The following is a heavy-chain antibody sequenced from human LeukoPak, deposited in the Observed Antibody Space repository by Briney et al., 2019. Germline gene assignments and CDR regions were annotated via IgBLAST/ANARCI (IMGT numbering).Heavy chain of an antibody. CDR3: TRRSITSTRTDDY. J-gene: IGHJ4*02. Sequence: PGGSLRLSCAASGFSFSDSTMHWVREASGKGLEWVGRIRSKANDYATAYAASVRGRFTISRDESSNTAYLQMSSLKTDDTAVYYCTRRSITSTRTDDYWGQGTLVTVSS. D-gene: IGHD1-14*01. V-gene: IGHV3-73*01. CDR2: IRSKANDYAT. CDR1: GFSFSDST.